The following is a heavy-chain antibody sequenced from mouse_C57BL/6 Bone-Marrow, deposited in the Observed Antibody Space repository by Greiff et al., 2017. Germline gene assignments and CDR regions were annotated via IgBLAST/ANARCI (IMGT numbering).Heavy chain of an antibody. CDR1: GYTFTSYW. Sequence: QVHVKQSGAELVRPGSSVKLSCKASGYTFTSYWMHWVKQRPIQGLEWIGNIDPSDSETHYNQKFKDKATLTVDKSSSTAYMQLSSLTSEDSAVYYCARRDPISSGGFAYWGQGTLVTVSA. CDR2: IDPSDSET. D-gene: IGHD6-1*01. V-gene: IGHV1-52*01. CDR3: ARRDPISSGGFAY. J-gene: IGHJ3*01.